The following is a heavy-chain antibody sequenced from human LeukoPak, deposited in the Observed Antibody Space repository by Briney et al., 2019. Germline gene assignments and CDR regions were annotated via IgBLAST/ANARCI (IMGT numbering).Heavy chain of an antibody. J-gene: IGHJ6*02. CDR1: GFTFSSYW. D-gene: IGHD2-8*01. V-gene: IGHV3-30*18. CDR3: AKVRGCSNGVCYKGGMDV. Sequence: GGSLRLSCAASGFTFSSYWMSWVRQAPGKGLEWVAVISFDGSKKYYADSVKGRFIISRDNSKNTLDLQMNSLRAEDTAVYYCAKVRGCSNGVCYKGGMDVWGQGTTVTVSS. CDR2: ISFDGSKK.